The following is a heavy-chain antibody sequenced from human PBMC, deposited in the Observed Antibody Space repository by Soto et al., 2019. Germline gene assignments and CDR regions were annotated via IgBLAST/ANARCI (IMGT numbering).Heavy chain of an antibody. V-gene: IGHV4-34*01. D-gene: IGHD3-16*02. CDR2: IKHSGSS. CDR1: AGSFSHYY. J-gene: IGHJ4*02. CDR3: ARGAYDYVWGSYRFIYYFDY. Sequence: SETLSLTCAVYAGSFSHYYWNWIRQSPGKGLEWIGKIKHSGSSNYNPSLRSRVSISVDTSKNQFSLKLSSVTAADTAVYYCARGAYDYVWGSYRFIYYFDYWGQGTLVTVPS.